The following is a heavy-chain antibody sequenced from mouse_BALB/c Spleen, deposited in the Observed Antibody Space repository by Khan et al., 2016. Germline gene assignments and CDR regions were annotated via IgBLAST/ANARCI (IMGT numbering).Heavy chain of an antibody. CDR1: GFTFPDYY. Sequence: EVELVESGGGLVQPGGSLRLSCATAGFTFPDYYMSWVRQPPGKALEWLGFIRNKANGYTTEYSASVKGRFTISRDNSQSILYLQMNTLRAEDSATYYCARPGYRYDGAMDYWGQGTSVTVSS. CDR2: IRNKANGYTT. D-gene: IGHD2-14*01. J-gene: IGHJ4*01. CDR3: ARPGYRYDGAMDY. V-gene: IGHV7-3*02.